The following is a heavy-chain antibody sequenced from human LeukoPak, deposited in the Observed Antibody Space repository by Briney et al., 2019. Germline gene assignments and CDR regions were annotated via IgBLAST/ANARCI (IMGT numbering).Heavy chain of an antibody. J-gene: IGHJ3*02. CDR1: GGTFSSYA. CDR3: VLRLGESPNDAFDI. Sequence: SVKVSCKASGGTFSSYAISWVRQAPGQGLEWMGGSIPIFGTANYAQKFQGRVTITADESTSTAYMELSSLRSEDTAVYYCVLRLGESPNDAFDIWGQGTMVTVSS. CDR2: SIPIFGTA. D-gene: IGHD3-16*01. V-gene: IGHV1-69*13.